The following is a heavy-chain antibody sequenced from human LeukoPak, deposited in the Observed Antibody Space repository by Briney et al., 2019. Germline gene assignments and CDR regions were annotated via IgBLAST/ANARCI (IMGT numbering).Heavy chain of an antibody. CDR3: ARPTSSSWPLDAFDI. V-gene: IGHV4-38-2*02. CDR1: GDSISSGNY. J-gene: IGHJ3*02. CDR2: IFHTGST. Sequence: PSETLSLTCTVSGDSISSGNYWGWIRQPPGKGLEWIGSIFHTGSTYFNLSLKSRVTISEDTSKNQFSLKLTSVTAADTAVYYCARPTSSSWPLDAFDIWGQGTMVTVSS. D-gene: IGHD6-13*01.